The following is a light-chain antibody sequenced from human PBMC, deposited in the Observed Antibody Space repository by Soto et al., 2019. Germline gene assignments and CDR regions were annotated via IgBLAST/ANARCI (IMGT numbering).Light chain of an antibody. CDR1: SSDVGGYDF. J-gene: IGLJ1*01. CDR2: EVT. V-gene: IGLV2-14*01. Sequence: QSALTQPASVSGSPGQSITISCTGTSSDVGGYDFVSWYRQYSGQAPKILIYEVTHRPSGVPDRFSGSKSGNTASLTISGLQADDEADYYCSSYTITSSPVFGPGTKLTVL. CDR3: SSYTITSSPV.